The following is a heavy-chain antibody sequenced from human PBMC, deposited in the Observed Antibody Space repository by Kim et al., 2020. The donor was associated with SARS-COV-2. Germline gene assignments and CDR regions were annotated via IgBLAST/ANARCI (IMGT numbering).Heavy chain of an antibody. Sequence: SEILSLTCTVSGGSISSSSYYWGWIRQPPGKGLEWIGSIYYSGSTYYNPSLKSRVTISVDTSKNQFSLKLSSVTAADTAVYYCARLNWNYVGWGQGTLVTVSS. J-gene: IGHJ4*02. CDR3: ARLNWNYVG. CDR1: GGSISSSSYY. D-gene: IGHD1-7*01. V-gene: IGHV4-39*01. CDR2: IYYSGST.